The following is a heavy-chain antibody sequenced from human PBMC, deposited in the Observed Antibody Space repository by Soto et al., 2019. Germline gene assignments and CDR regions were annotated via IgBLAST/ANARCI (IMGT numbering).Heavy chain of an antibody. V-gene: IGHV4-59*01. Sequence: SETLSLTCTVSGGSISSYYWSWIRQPPGEGLEWIGYIYYSGSTNYNPSLKSRVTISVDTSKNQFSLKLSSVTAADTAVYYCARGEGITISSFDPWGQGTLVTVSS. CDR1: GGSISSYY. CDR2: IYYSGST. J-gene: IGHJ5*02. CDR3: ARGEGITISSFDP. D-gene: IGHD3-9*01.